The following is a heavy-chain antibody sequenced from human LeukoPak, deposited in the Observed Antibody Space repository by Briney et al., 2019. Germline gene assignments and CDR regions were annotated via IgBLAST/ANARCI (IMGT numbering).Heavy chain of an antibody. J-gene: IGHJ4*02. CDR1: GYRFTNYW. CDR2: IYPGDSDT. Sequence: GESLKISCKGSGYRFTNYWIGWVRQMPGKGLEWMGTIYPGDSDTRYSPSFQGQVTISADKSISTAYLQWGSLKASDTAMYYCARRGDSSGYDFDYWGQGTLVTVSS. V-gene: IGHV5-51*01. D-gene: IGHD3-22*01. CDR3: ARRGDSSGYDFDY.